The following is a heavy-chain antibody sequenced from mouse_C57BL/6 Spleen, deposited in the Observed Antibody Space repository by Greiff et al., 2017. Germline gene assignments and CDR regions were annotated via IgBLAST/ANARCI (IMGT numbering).Heavy chain of an antibody. D-gene: IGHD2-5*01. CDR1: GFTFTDYY. CDR3: ARSAYYSNYVEAMDY. J-gene: IGHJ4*01. Sequence: DVQLQESGGGLVQPGGSLSLSCAASGFTFTDYYMSWVRQPPGKALEWLGFIRNKANGYTTEYSASVKGRFTISRDNSQSILYLQMNALRAEDSATYYCARSAYYSNYVEAMDYWGQGTSVTVSS. CDR2: IRNKANGYTT. V-gene: IGHV7-3*01.